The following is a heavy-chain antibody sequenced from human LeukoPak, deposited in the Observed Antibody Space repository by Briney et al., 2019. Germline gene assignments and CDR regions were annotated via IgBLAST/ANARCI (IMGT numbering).Heavy chain of an antibody. CDR3: ARGSGSYDQVTDY. J-gene: IGHJ4*02. CDR1: GFTFSSYA. V-gene: IGHV3-30*14. CDR2: ISYDGSNK. D-gene: IGHD1-26*01. Sequence: GRSLRLSCAASGFTFSSYAMHWVRQAPGKGLEWVAVISYDGSNKYYADSVKGRFTISRDNSKNTLYLQMNSLRAEDTAVYYCARGSGSYDQVTDYWGQGTLVTVSS.